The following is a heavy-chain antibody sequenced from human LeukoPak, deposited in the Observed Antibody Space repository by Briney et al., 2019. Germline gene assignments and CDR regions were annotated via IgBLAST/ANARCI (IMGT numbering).Heavy chain of an antibody. Sequence: ASVKVSCKASGYTFTDYYMHWVRQAPGQGLEWIGWISPDSGRTGFAQKFQGRVTMTRDTSISTAYMELSRLRSDDTAVYYCARDYYDSSGYLLYWGQGTLVTVSS. CDR3: ARDYYDSSGYLLY. V-gene: IGHV1-2*02. J-gene: IGHJ4*02. D-gene: IGHD3-22*01. CDR2: ISPDSGRT. CDR1: GYTFTDYY.